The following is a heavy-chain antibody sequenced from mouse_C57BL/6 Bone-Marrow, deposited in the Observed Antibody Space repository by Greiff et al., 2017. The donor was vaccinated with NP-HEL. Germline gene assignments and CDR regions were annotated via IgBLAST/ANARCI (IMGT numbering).Heavy chain of an antibody. CDR2: INPSSGNT. J-gene: IGHJ2*01. CDR1: GYTFTNYT. CDR3: ASASYDGLYWDY. Sequence: QVQLQESGAELVRPGASVKMSCKASGYTFTNYTMHWVKQRPGQGLEWIGYINPSSGNTKYNQKFKDKATLTADKSSSTAYMQLSSLTSEDSAVYYCASASYDGLYWDYWGQGTTLTVSS. V-gene: IGHV1-4*01. D-gene: IGHD2-3*01.